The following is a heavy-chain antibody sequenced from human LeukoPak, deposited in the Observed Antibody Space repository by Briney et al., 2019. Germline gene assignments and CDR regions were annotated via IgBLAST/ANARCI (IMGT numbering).Heavy chain of an antibody. J-gene: IGHJ4*02. D-gene: IGHD3-3*01. CDR3: AGGPPQRCSFCY. CDR2: INPNSGCT. Sequence: ASVKVSCQASGYTFTGYYMHWVRQAPGQGLEWMGWINPNSGCTNYAQKFQGRVIMTRDTSISTAYMELTRLRSDDAAVYYCAGGPPQRCSFCYWGQGTLVTGSS. CDR1: GYTFTGYY. V-gene: IGHV1-2*02.